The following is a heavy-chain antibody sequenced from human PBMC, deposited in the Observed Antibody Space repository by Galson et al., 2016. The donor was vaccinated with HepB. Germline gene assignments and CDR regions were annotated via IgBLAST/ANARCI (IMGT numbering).Heavy chain of an antibody. CDR2: ISKDVVNK. Sequence: SLRLSCAASGFAFSDYFMHWVRQAPGKGLEWVAVISKDVVNKYYADSVKGRFTISRDNSKNTLYLQMNSLRTEDTAVYYCARYSPATDYRGQGTLVTVSS. J-gene: IGHJ4*02. D-gene: IGHD1-26*01. CDR3: ARYSPATDY. CDR1: GFAFSDYF. V-gene: IGHV3-30*04.